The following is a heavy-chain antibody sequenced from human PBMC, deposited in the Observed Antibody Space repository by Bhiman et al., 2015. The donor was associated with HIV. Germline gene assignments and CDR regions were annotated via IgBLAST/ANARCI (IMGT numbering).Heavy chain of an antibody. CDR2: IVSQGPNK. CDR3: ARDRISGWSYQGY. Sequence: QVQLVESGGGVVQPGGSLRLACATSGFTFRRYGMHWVRQAPGKGLEWVAFIVSQGPNKFYADSVKGRFTISRDNAKNSLFLQMNSLRAEDTAVYYCARDRISGWSYQGYWGQGTLVTVSS. D-gene: IGHD6-19*01. J-gene: IGHJ4*02. V-gene: IGHV3-30*02. CDR1: GFTFRRYG.